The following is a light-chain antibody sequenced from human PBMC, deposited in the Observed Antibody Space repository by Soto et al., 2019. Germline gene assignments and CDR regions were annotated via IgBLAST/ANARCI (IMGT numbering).Light chain of an antibody. CDR2: DAS. Sequence: EVVLTQSPDTLSLSPGERATLSCRASQNVSSTYLAWYRQKPGQAPRLLIYDASSRATGIPDRFSGSGSGTDFILTISRLEPEDFAVYYCQQSGTFGPGTKVDIK. J-gene: IGKJ3*01. V-gene: IGKV3-20*01. CDR1: QNVSSTY. CDR3: QQSGT.